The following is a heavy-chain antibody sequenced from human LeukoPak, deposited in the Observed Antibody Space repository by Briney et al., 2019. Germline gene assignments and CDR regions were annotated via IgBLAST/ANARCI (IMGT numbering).Heavy chain of an antibody. Sequence: GGSLRLSCAASGFAFSDYYMSWIRQAPGKGLEWVSYISSSGSTIYYADSVKGRFTISRDNAKNSLYLQMNSLRAEDTAVYYCARDRARGVGKSSWFDPWGQGTLVTVSS. D-gene: IGHD3-10*01. J-gene: IGHJ5*02. CDR2: ISSSGSTI. CDR1: GFAFSDYY. V-gene: IGHV3-11*04. CDR3: ARDRARGVGKSSWFDP.